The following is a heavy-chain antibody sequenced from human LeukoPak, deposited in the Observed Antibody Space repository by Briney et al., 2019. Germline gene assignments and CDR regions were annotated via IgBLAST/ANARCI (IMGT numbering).Heavy chain of an antibody. CDR3: AREDYYASSGYAF. V-gene: IGHV1-2*02. D-gene: IGHD3-22*01. CDR2: INPNSGGT. J-gene: IGHJ4*02. Sequence: ASVKVSCKASGYTFTGYYMHWVRQAPGQGLEWMGWINPNSGGTNYAQKFQGRVAMTRDTSISTAYMELSRLRSDDTAVYYCAREDYYASSGYAFWGQGTLVTVSS. CDR1: GYTFTGYY.